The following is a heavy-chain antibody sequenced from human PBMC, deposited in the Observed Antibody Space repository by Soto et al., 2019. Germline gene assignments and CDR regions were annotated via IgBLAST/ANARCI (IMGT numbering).Heavy chain of an antibody. CDR1: VGTFSSYA. D-gene: IGHD2-2*01. V-gene: IGHV1-69*13. J-gene: IGHJ6*02. CDR2: IIPIFGTA. Sequence: AVKVSCKASVGTFSSYAISLVRQAPGQGLEWMGGIIPIFGTANYAQKFQGRVTITADESTSTAYMELSSLRSEDTAVYYCARSMPPNIVVVPAAPWVYYYGMDVWGQGTTVTVSS. CDR3: ARSMPPNIVVVPAAPWVYYYGMDV.